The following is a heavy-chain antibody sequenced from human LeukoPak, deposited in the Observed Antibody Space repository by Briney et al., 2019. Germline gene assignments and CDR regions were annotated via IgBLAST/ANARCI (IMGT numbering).Heavy chain of an antibody. CDR1: GFTFSSYW. V-gene: IGHV3-74*01. CDR2: INSEGTST. Sequence: GGSLRLSCAASGFTFSSYWMHWVRHAPGKGLVWVSGINSEGTSTSYADSVKGRFTISRDNAKNTLYLRINSLRAEDTAVYYCARDTKSYFDYWGQGTLVTVSS. D-gene: IGHD3-3*01. CDR3: ARDTKSYFDY. J-gene: IGHJ4*02.